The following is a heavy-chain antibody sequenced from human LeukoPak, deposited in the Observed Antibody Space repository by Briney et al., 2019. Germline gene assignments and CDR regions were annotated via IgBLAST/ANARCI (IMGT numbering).Heavy chain of an antibody. D-gene: IGHD1-7*01. J-gene: IGHJ5*02. CDR2: IYHSGST. V-gene: IGHV4-30-2*01. Sequence: PSETLSLTCAVSGGSISSGGYSWSWIRQPPGKGLEWIGYIYHSGSTYYSPSLKSRVTISVDRSNKQFSLKLSSVTAADTAVYYCARSTWNYDYGRWFDPWGQGTLVTVSS. CDR1: GGSISSGGYS. CDR3: ARSTWNYDYGRWFDP.